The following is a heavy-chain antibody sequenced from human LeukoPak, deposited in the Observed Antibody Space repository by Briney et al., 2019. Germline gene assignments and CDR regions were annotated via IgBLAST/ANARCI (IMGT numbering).Heavy chain of an antibody. J-gene: IGHJ3*02. V-gene: IGHV3-21*01. CDR1: GFTFSSYS. CDR2: ISSSSSYI. D-gene: IGHD3-10*01. Sequence: MPGGSLRLSCAASGFTFSSYSMNWVRQAPGKGLEWVSSISSSSSYIYYADSVKGRFTISRDNAKNSLYLQMNSLRAEDTAVYYCARALITMVRGVIRQDAFDIWGQGTMVTVSS. CDR3: ARALITMVRGVIRQDAFDI.